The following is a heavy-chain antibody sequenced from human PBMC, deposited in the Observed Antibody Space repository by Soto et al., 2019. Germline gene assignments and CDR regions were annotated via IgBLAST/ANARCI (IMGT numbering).Heavy chain of an antibody. CDR2: ISGMEDRT. D-gene: IGHD3-10*01. V-gene: IGHV3-23*01. CDR3: AKTYTGG. Sequence: LRLSCTASGFNLRDQALSWVRQAPGGGLEWVSGISGMEDRTNYADFVKGRFFISKDRAKNTLNLQMNGLRDDDTAVYYCAKTYTGGWGQGTQVTVSS. CDR1: GFNLRDQA. J-gene: IGHJ4*02.